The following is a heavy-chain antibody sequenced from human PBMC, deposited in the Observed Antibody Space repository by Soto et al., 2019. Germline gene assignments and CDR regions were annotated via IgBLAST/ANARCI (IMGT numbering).Heavy chain of an antibody. J-gene: IGHJ6*02. CDR1: GLSVSSSD. Sequence: EVHLVETGGGLIQPGGSLRLSCAASGLSVSSSDMSWVRQASGKGLEWVSVIYSGGSTHDADSVKGRCTISRDNSKNTVHLQMNSLRVDDTAVYFCSTSSRNEYHFAMDAWGQGTTVIVSS. D-gene: IGHD6-6*01. CDR3: STSSRNEYHFAMDA. CDR2: IYSGGST. V-gene: IGHV3-53*02.